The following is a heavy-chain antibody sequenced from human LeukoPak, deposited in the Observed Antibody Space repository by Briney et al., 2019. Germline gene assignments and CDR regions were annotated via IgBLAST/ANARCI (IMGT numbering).Heavy chain of an antibody. Sequence: SETLSLTCTVSGGSISSSSYYWGWIRQPPGKGLEWIGSIYYSGSTYYNPSLKSRVTISVYTSKNQFSLKLSSVTAAATAVYYCARLEVVPAALDYWGQGTLVTVSS. J-gene: IGHJ4*02. CDR2: IYYSGST. CDR3: ARLEVVPAALDY. CDR1: GGSISSSSYY. D-gene: IGHD2-2*01. V-gene: IGHV4-39*01.